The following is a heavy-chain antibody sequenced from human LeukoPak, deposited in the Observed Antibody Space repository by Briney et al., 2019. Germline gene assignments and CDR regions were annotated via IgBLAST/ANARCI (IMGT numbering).Heavy chain of an antibody. J-gene: IGHJ6*02. CDR1: GFTFSSYS. CDR2: ISSSSSYI. D-gene: IGHD5-12*01. V-gene: IGHV3-21*01. Sequence: PGGSLRLSCAASGFTFSSYSMNWVRQAPGKGLEWVSSISSSSSYIYYADSVKGRFTISRDNAKNSLYLQMNSLRAEDTAVYYCARDMLLSRVATKYYYYYGMDVWGQGTTVTVSS. CDR3: ARDMLLSRVATKYYYYYGMDV.